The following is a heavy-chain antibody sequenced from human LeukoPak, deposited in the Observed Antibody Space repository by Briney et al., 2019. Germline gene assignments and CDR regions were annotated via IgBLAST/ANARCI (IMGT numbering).Heavy chain of an antibody. D-gene: IGHD3-10*01. CDR3: ARDRVGAFDI. CDR1: GFTFSSYA. Sequence: GGSLRLSCAASGFTFSSYAMHWVRQAPGKGLEWVAVISYDGSNKYYADSVEGRFTIPRDNSKNTLYLQMNSLRAEDTAVYYCARDRVGAFDIWGQGTMVTVSS. V-gene: IGHV3-30-3*01. J-gene: IGHJ3*02. CDR2: ISYDGSNK.